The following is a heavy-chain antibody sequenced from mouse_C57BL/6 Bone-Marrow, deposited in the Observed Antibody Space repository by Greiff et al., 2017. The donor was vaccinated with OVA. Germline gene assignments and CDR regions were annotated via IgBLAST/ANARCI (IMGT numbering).Heavy chain of an antibody. D-gene: IGHD2-3*01. CDR2: IRNKANGYTT. V-gene: IGHV7-3*01. CDR1: GFTFTDYY. CDR3: ARYTYDLDY. Sequence: EVHLVESGGGLVQPGGSLSLSCAASGFTFTDYYMSWVRQPPGKELEWLGFIRNKANGYTTEYSASVKGRFTISRDNSQSIRYLQINALRAEDSATYYCARYTYDLDYWGQGTTLTVSS. J-gene: IGHJ2*01.